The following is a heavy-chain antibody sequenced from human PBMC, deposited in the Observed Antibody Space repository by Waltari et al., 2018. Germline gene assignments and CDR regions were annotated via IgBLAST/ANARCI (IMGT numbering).Heavy chain of an antibody. Sequence: QVQLQESGPGLVKPSETLSLICTVSGGSISSYYWSWIRQPPGKGLEWIGYIYYSGSTNYNPSLKSRVTISVDTSKNQFSLKLSSVTAADTAVYYCARGGGTTAWPNWFDPWGQGTLVTVSS. CDR2: IYYSGST. D-gene: IGHD3-16*01. CDR3: ARGGGTTAWPNWFDP. J-gene: IGHJ5*02. CDR1: GGSISSYY. V-gene: IGHV4-59*01.